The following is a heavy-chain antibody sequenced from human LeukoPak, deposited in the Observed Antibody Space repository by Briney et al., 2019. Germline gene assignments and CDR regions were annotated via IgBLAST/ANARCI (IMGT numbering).Heavy chain of an antibody. CDR2: ISNKGGST. CDR3: ARGSSGYDYLDYYYYYMDV. V-gene: IGHV3-64*01. CDR1: GFTFSSYA. D-gene: IGHD5-12*01. Sequence: QPGGSLRLSCAASGFTFSSYAMHWVRQAPGKGLEYVSGISNKGGSTYYASSVKGRFTISRDNSKNTLYLQMGSLRAEDMAVYYCARGSSGYDYLDYYYYYMDVWGKGTTVTVSS. J-gene: IGHJ6*03.